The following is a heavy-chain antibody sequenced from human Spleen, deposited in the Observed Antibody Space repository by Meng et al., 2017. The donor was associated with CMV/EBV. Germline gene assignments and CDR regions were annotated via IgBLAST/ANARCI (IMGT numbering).Heavy chain of an antibody. D-gene: IGHD3-16*01. CDR3: AKQYVNI. CDR2: ISESGGTT. CDR1: KITFSSYA. J-gene: IGHJ3*02. V-gene: IGHV3-23*01. Sequence: GESLKISCAASKITFSSYAMNWVRQAPGKGLEWVSSISESGGTTDYADSVKGRFTISRDNSKNTLYLQMSSLRAEDTAVYYCAKQYVNIWGQGTMVTVSS.